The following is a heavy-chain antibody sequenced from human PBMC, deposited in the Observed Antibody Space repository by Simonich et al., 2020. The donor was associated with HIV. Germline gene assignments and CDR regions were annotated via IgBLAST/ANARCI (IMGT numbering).Heavy chain of an antibody. V-gene: IGHV4-34*01. D-gene: IGHD3-22*01. CDR3: ARRVYYYDSSDYLVPDALDI. CDR2: INHSGRT. Sequence: QVQLQQWGAGLLKPSETLSLTCGVYGGSFSGYYWSWIRQPPGKGLEWIGEINHSGRTNYNLSLKSRVTISEDTSKNQFSLKLSSVTAADTAVYYCARRVYYYDSSDYLVPDALDIWGRGTMVIVSS. J-gene: IGHJ3*02. CDR1: GGSFSGYY.